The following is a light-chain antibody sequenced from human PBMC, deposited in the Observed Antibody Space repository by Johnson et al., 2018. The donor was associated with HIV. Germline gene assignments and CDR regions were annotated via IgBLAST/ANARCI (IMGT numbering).Light chain of an antibody. V-gene: IGLV1-51*02. CDR2: ENN. CDR1: KSNIGNNY. Sequence: QSVLTQPPSVSAAPGQKVTISCSGTKSNIGNNYVSWYQQFPGTAPKLLIYENNKRSSGIPDRFSGSKSGTSATLGITGLQTGDEADYYCGTWDSRLSAGHVFGTGTKVTVL. CDR3: GTWDSRLSAGHV. J-gene: IGLJ1*01.